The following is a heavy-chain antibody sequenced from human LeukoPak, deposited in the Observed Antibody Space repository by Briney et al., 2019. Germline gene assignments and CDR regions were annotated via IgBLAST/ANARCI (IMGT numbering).Heavy chain of an antibody. CDR3: ARAQHELETHYYYYYMDV. D-gene: IGHD1-1*01. CDR2: IYSGGST. V-gene: IGHV3-53*01. CDR1: GFTVSSNY. J-gene: IGHJ6*03. Sequence: GGSLRLSCAASGFTVSSNYMSWVRQAPGKGLEWVSVIYSGGSTYYADSVKGRFTISRDNSKNTLYLQMNSLRAEDTAVYYCARAQHELETHYYYYYMDVWGKGTTVTVS.